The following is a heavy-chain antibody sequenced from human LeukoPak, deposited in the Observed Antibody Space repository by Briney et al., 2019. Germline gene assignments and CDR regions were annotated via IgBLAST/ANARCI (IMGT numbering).Heavy chain of an antibody. Sequence: QPGRSLRLSCAASGFTFSSYGMHGVRQAPGKGLEWVAVISYDGSNKYYADSVKGRFTISRDNSKNTLYLQMNSLRAEDTAVYYCAKDNTVYYYGMDVWGQGTTVTVSS. CDR1: GFTFSSYG. J-gene: IGHJ6*02. CDR3: AKDNTVYYYGMDV. V-gene: IGHV3-30*18. CDR2: ISYDGSNK. D-gene: IGHD4-17*01.